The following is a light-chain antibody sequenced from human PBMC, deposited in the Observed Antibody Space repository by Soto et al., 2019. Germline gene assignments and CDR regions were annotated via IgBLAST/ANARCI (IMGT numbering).Light chain of an antibody. Sequence: IVMTHSPATLSGSPGDGAALSCRASQSVDSNLAWYQQKPGQAPRLLIYDASNKATGIPARFSGSGSGTDFTLTISGLQSEDSAVYFCQQYNNWPFSFGQGTRLEIK. CDR1: QSVDSN. CDR3: QQYNNWPFS. J-gene: IGKJ5*01. V-gene: IGKV3D-15*01. CDR2: DAS.